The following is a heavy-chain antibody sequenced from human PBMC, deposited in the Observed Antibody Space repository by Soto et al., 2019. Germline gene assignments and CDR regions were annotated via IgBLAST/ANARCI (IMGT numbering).Heavy chain of an antibody. Sequence: EVQLLESGGGLVQPGGSLRLSCAASGFTFSSYVMSWVRQAPGKGLEWVSGISGSGDNTYYADSVKGRFTISRDNSKNTLFLQMNSLRAEDTALYFCAKEMGDYYDSSGSWFDPWGKGTLVTVSS. CDR2: ISGSGDNT. CDR3: AKEMGDYYDSSGSWFDP. V-gene: IGHV3-23*01. D-gene: IGHD3-22*01. J-gene: IGHJ5*02. CDR1: GFTFSSYV.